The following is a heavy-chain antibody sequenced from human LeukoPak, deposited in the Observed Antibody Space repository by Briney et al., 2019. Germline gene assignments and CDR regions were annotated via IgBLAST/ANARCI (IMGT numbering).Heavy chain of an antibody. CDR1: GFTFTSYS. CDR3: ARDGTYTDYDPDFDI. Sequence: GGSLRLSCAASGFTFTSYSMNWVRQAPGKGLEWVSSISSSSSYIYYADSVKGRFTISRDNAKNSLYLQMNSLRAEDTAVFYCARDGTYTDYDPDFDIWGQGTLVTVSS. CDR2: ISSSSSYI. J-gene: IGHJ4*02. D-gene: IGHD5-12*01. V-gene: IGHV3-21*01.